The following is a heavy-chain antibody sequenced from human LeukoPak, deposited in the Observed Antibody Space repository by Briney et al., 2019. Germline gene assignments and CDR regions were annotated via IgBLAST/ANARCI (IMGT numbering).Heavy chain of an antibody. CDR3: AYNRNFALDN. CDR1: GFTFSNNW. Sequence: GSLRLSCATSGFTFSNNWMSWVRQPPGKGLEWIGEVYHSGGANYKPSLKSRVTISVDTSRNHFSLKLTPVTAADTAVYFCAYNRNFALDNWGQGTLVTVSS. CDR2: VYHSGGA. V-gene: IGHV4-4*01. J-gene: IGHJ4*01. D-gene: IGHD1-14*01.